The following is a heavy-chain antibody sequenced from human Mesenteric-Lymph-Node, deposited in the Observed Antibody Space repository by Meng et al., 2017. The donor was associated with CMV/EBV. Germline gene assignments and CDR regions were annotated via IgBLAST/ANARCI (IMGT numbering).Heavy chain of an antibody. CDR1: GGTFISYA. CDR2: IIPIFGTA. V-gene: IGHV1-69*05. J-gene: IGHJ4*02. D-gene: IGHD6-19*01. Sequence: VAGKASGGTFISYAIRWGRQAPGRGLEWMGGIIPIFGTANDAQKFQGRVTITTDESTRTAYMELSSLRSEATAVYYCARDTAGHFDYWGQGTLVTVSS. CDR3: ARDTAGHFDY.